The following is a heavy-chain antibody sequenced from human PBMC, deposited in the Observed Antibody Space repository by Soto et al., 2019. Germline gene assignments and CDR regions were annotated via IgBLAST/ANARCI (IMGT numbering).Heavy chain of an antibody. D-gene: IGHD6-19*01. CDR1: GFTFSTYG. CDR2: GGSGGSR. J-gene: IGHJ6*03. CDR3: MKFSGRAHPEHYMDV. V-gene: IGHV3-23*01. Sequence: DVQLLESGGGLVQWGGSLRLSCVTSGFTFSTYGMTWVRQAPGKGLEWVSYGGSGGSRYYAESVKGRFTISRDKSKNTLSMEMNRLSAQDTATYYCMKFSGRAHPEHYMDVWGTGTTVTVSS.